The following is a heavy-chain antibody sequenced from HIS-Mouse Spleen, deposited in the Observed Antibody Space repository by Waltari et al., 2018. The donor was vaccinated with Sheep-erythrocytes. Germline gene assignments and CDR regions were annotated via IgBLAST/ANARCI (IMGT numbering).Heavy chain of an antibody. D-gene: IGHD1-26*01. Sequence: QVQLVQSGAEVKKPGSSVKLSCKASGGTLSSYAISWVRQAPGQGLEWMGRIIPILGIANYAQKFQGRVTITADKSTSTAYMELSSLRSEDTAVYYCAQTGATTPHFDYWGQGTLVTVSS. CDR1: GGTLSSYA. CDR2: IIPILGIA. V-gene: IGHV1-69*04. J-gene: IGHJ4*02. CDR3: AQTGATTPHFDY.